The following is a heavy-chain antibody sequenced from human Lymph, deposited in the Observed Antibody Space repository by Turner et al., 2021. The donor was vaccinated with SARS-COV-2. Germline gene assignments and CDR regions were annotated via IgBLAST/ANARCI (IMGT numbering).Heavy chain of an antibody. Sequence: EVQPVETGGGLIEPGGSLTLTCAASGLTVSSNYRTWVRQAPGKGLGWVSGSYSGGSTFYADSVKGRFTIYRDNSKNTLYLQMSSLRAEDTAVYYCARDLVVYGMDVWGQGTTVTVSS. CDR2: SYSGGST. J-gene: IGHJ6*02. CDR3: ARDLVVYGMDV. V-gene: IGHV3-53*02. D-gene: IGHD3-10*01. CDR1: GLTVSSNY.